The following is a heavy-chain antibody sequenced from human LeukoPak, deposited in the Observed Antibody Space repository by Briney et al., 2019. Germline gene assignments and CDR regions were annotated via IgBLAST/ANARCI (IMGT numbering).Heavy chain of an antibody. J-gene: IGHJ4*02. CDR3: AKGDRNGWYFDY. CDR1: GYTFDDHG. CDR2: INWNGEST. Sequence: PGGSLRLSCPGSGYTFDDHGMSWVRQAPGHGLEWVGGINWNGESTGYANSMSGRFTISRDNAKHSLFLHMNSVRAAETTLSHCAKGDRNGWYFDYWGLGTLVTVSS. V-gene: IGHV3-20*01. D-gene: IGHD6-19*01.